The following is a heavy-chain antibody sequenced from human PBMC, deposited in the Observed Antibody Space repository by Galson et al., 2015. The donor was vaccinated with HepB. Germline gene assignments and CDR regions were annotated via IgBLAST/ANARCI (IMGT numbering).Heavy chain of an antibody. D-gene: IGHD3-10*01. J-gene: IGHJ4*02. CDR2: INPNSGGT. CDR3: ARTMVRGVIIYYFDY. CDR1: GYTFTGYY. Sequence: SVKVSCKASGYTFTGYYMHWVRQAPGQGLEWMGWINPNSGGTNYAQKFQGRVTMTRDTSISTAYMELSRLRSDDTAVYYCARTMVRGVIIYYFDYWGQGTLVTVSS. V-gene: IGHV1-2*02.